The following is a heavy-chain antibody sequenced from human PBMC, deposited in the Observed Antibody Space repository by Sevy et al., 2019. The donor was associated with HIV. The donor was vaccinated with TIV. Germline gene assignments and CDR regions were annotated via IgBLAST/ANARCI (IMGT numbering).Heavy chain of an antibody. CDR1: RFTFSSYA. V-gene: IGHV3-23*01. D-gene: IGHD6-13*01. J-gene: IGHJ4*02. Sequence: GGSLRLSCAASRFTFSSYAMSWVRQAPGKGLEWVSAISAGGGSTFYADPVGGRFTVSRDNSKNTRYLQMNGLRAEDTAVYYCAKSLPSSSTWYRSNYFDYWGQGTLVTVSS. CDR3: AKSLPSSSTWYRSNYFDY. CDR2: ISAGGGST.